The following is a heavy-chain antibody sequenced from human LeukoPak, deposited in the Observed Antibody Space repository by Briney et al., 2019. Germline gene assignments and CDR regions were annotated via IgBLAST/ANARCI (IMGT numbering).Heavy chain of an antibody. CDR2: IYPGDSDT. CDR3: ARQDGYCSSTSCYADYYYGMDV. D-gene: IGHD2-2*01. Sequence: GESLKISCKGPGYSFTSYWIGWVRQMPGKGLEWMGIIYPGDSDTTYSPSFQGQVTISADKSISTAYLQWSSLKASDTAMYYCARQDGYCSSTSCYADYYYGMDVWGQGTTVTVSS. V-gene: IGHV5-51*01. CDR1: GYSFTSYW. J-gene: IGHJ6*02.